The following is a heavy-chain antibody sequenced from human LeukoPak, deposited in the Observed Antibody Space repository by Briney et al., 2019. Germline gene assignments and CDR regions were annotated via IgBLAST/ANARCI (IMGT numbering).Heavy chain of an antibody. D-gene: IGHD6-19*01. CDR2: IIPIFGIA. V-gene: IGHV1-69*04. Sequence: GASVKVSCKASGGTFSSYAISWERQAPGQGLEWMGRIIPIFGIANYAQKFQGRVTITADKSTSTAYMELSSLRSEDTAVYCCTVAGTGMLDYWGQGTLVTVSS. CDR3: TVAGTGMLDY. CDR1: GGTFSSYA. J-gene: IGHJ4*02.